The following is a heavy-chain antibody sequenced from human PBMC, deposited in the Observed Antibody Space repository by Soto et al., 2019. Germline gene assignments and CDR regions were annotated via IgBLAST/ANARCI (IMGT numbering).Heavy chain of an antibody. D-gene: IGHD2-15*01. Sequence: QLQLHESGPGLVKPLETLSLTCTVSGASISSGSYYWAWIRQPPGKGLEWVATIHTTGSTYYKPSLESRIALSIDTSKNHFSLRLTSVTAADTAVYYCARHLPSLRIDALDVWGQGTSVTVSS. CDR3: ARHLPSLRIDALDV. J-gene: IGHJ6*02. CDR2: IHTTGST. CDR1: GASISSGSYY. V-gene: IGHV4-39*01.